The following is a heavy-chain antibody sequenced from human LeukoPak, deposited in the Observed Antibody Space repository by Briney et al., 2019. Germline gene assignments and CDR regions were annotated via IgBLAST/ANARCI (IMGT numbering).Heavy chain of an antibody. CDR2: VYSSGST. J-gene: IGHJ5*02. Sequence: PSETLSLTCTVSGRSISTYYWTWIRQPPGKGLEWVGYVYSSGSTKYNPSLRSRVTISLDTSKNQFSLRLISVTAADTAVYYCARGYSSNWNWFDPWGQGTLATVSS. V-gene: IGHV4-59*01. CDR1: GRSISTYY. CDR3: ARGYSSNWNWFDP. D-gene: IGHD6-13*01.